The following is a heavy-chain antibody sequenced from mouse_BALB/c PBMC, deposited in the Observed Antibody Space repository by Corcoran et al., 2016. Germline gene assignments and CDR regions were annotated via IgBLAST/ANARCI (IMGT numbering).Heavy chain of an antibody. Sequence: QIQLVQSGPELKKPGETVKISCKASGYTFTNYGMNWVKQAPGKGLKWMGWINTYTGEPTYADDFKGRFAFSLETSASTAYLQINNLKNEDTATYFCARAPLHYYAMDYWGQGTSVTVYS. CDR2: INTYTGEP. V-gene: IGHV9-3-1*01. CDR1: GYTFTNYG. J-gene: IGHJ4*01. D-gene: IGHD6-1*01. CDR3: ARAPLHYYAMDY.